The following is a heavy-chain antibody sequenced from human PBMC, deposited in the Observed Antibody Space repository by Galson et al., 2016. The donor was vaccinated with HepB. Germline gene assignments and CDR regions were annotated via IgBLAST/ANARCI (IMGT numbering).Heavy chain of an antibody. Sequence: SLRLSCAASGFTFNRNAMSWVRQTPGKGLEWVSVIGGGRGDTYYADSVKGRFTISRDNAKKTLYLQMSSLRDEDTAVYYCARRNGLRPVGMIVIGDHSFGMDVWGQGTTVTVSS. V-gene: IGHV3-23*01. CDR1: GFTFNRNA. CDR2: IGGGRGDT. CDR3: ARRNGLRPVGMIVIGDHSFGMDV. J-gene: IGHJ6*02. D-gene: IGHD3-16*02.